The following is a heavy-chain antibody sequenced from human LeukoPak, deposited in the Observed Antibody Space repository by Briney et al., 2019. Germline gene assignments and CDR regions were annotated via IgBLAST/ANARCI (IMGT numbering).Heavy chain of an antibody. CDR1: GGSISSYY. CDR2: IYYSGST. J-gene: IGHJ6*02. CDR3: ASGPSYYYGMDV. V-gene: IGHV4-59*01. Sequence: SETLSLTCTVSGGSISSYYWSWIRQPPGKGLEWIGYIYYSGSTNYNPSLKSRVTISVDTSKDQFPLKLSSVTAADTAVYYCASGPSYYYGMDVWGQGTTVTVSS.